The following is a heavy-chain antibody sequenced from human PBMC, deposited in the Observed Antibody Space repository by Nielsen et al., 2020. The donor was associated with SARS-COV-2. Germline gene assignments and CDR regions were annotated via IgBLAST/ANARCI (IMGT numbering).Heavy chain of an antibody. Sequence: SETLSLTCAVSGDSVSSHDWWTWVRQSPGKGLEWLGEVSHSGSTNYNPSLKSRVTLSMDKSKNQFSLRLTSVTAADTAVYYCARSSSGWYMGPASWGQGTLVTVSS. CDR2: VSHSGST. CDR1: GDSVSSHDW. V-gene: IGHV4-4*02. D-gene: IGHD6-19*01. J-gene: IGHJ5*02. CDR3: ARSSSGWYMGPAS.